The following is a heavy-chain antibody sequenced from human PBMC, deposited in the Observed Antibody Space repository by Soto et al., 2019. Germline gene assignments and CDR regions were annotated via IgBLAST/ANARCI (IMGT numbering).Heavy chain of an antibody. J-gene: IGHJ6*02. D-gene: IGHD2-15*01. V-gene: IGHV1-69*06. CDR2: IIPIFGTA. CDR1: GGTFSSYA. Sequence: QVQLVQSGAEVKKPGSSVKVSCKAYGGTFSSYAISWVRQAPGQGLEWMGGIIPIFGTANYAQKFQGRVTITADKSTSTAYMELSSLRSEDTAVYYCARVFCSGGSCSYYYYGMDVWGQGTLVTVSS. CDR3: ARVFCSGGSCSYYYYGMDV.